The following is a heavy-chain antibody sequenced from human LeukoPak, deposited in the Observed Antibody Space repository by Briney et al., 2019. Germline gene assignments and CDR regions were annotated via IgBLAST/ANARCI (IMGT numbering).Heavy chain of an antibody. J-gene: IGHJ3*02. D-gene: IGHD6-19*01. Sequence: GGSLRLSCAASGFTFSSYAMSWVRQAPGKGLDWVSAISGSGGSTYYADSVKGRFTISRDNSKNTLYLQMNSLRAEDTAVYYCAKGLSVAVAGTNAFDIWGQGTTVTVSS. CDR3: AKGLSVAVAGTNAFDI. CDR2: ISGSGGST. CDR1: GFTFSSYA. V-gene: IGHV3-23*01.